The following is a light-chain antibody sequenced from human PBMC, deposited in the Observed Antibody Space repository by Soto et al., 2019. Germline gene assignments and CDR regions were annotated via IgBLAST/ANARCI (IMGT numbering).Light chain of an antibody. CDR1: QTIYSN. V-gene: IGKV3-15*01. CDR3: QQYQNLWT. Sequence: IQMTRSPATLSVSPGERATLSCRASQTIYSNVAWYQQRPGQAPRLLIYRASTRATGIPARFSGSGSGTEFTLTIGSLQSEDSAVYYCQQYQNLWTFGQGTKVDIK. J-gene: IGKJ1*01. CDR2: RAS.